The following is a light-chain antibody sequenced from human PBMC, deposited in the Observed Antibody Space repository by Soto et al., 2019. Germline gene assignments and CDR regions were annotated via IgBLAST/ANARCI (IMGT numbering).Light chain of an antibody. CDR2: DVS. CDR1: SSDVGGYKY. CDR3: TSYTSSSTYV. V-gene: IGLV2-14*01. J-gene: IGLJ1*01. Sequence: QSALTQPASVSGSPGQSIAISCTGTSSDVGGYKYVSWYQQHPGKAPKLMIYDVSNRPSGVSGRLSWSKSGNTASLTISGLPAEDEADYYCTSYTSSSTYVFGTGTKLTVL.